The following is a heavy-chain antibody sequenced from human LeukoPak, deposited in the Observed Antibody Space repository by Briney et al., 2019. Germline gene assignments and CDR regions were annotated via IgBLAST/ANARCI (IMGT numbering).Heavy chain of an antibody. D-gene: IGHD3-10*01. V-gene: IGHV1-2*04. Sequence: ASVKVSCKASGYTFTGYYMHWVRQAPGQGLEWMGWINPNSGGTNYAQKFQGWVTMTRDTSISTAYMELSRLRSDDTAVYYCARVAQYGSALFDYWGQGTLVTVSS. J-gene: IGHJ4*02. CDR3: ARVAQYGSALFDY. CDR2: INPNSGGT. CDR1: GYTFTGYY.